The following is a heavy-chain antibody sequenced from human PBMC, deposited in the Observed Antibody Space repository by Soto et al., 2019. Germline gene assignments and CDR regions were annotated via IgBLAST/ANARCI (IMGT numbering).Heavy chain of an antibody. CDR1: GYSFTSYW. CDR3: ARPPSFDILTGYSDY. J-gene: IGHJ4*02. V-gene: IGHV5-51*01. Sequence: GESLKISCKGSGYSFTSYWIGWVRQMPGKGLEWMGIIYPGDSDTRYSPSFQGQVTISADKSISTAYLQWSSLKASDTAMYYCARPPSFDILTGYSDYWGQGTLVTVSS. CDR2: IYPGDSDT. D-gene: IGHD3-9*01.